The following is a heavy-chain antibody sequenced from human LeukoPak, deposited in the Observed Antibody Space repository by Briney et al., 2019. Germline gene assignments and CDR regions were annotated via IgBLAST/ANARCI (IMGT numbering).Heavy chain of an antibody. CDR3: ARADYESSGYYHVYNY. CDR1: GYTFTGYY. V-gene: IGHV1-2*02. D-gene: IGHD3-22*01. Sequence: ASVKVSCKASGYTFTGYYMHWVRQAPGQGLEWMGWINPNSGGTNYAQKFQGRVTMARDTSISTAYMELSRLRSDDTAVYYCARADYESSGYYHVYNYWGQGTLVTVSS. CDR2: INPNSGGT. J-gene: IGHJ4*02.